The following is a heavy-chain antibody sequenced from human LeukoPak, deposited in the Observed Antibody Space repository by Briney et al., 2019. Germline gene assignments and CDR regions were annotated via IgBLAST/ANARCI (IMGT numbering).Heavy chain of an antibody. J-gene: IGHJ4*02. CDR1: GFTFSSYA. Sequence: PGGSLRLSCAASGFTFSSYAMSWVRQAPGKGLEWVSAISSSGGSTYYADSVKGRFTISRDNSKNTLYLQMNSLRAEDTAVYYCAKRVGTSTRLYYFDYWGQGTLVTVSS. V-gene: IGHV3-23*01. CDR2: ISSSGGST. D-gene: IGHD1-26*01. CDR3: AKRVGTSTRLYYFDY.